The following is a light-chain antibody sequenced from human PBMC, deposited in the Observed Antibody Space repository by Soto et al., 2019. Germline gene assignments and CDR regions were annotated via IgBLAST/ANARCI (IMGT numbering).Light chain of an antibody. CDR2: RTS. V-gene: IGKV3-15*01. J-gene: IGKJ1*01. CDR1: QSVSSSY. Sequence: EIVLTQSPGTLSLSPGERATLSCRASQSVSSSYLAWYQQKPGQAPRLLIYRTSTRATGIPARFSGSGSGTEFTLTISSLQSEDFAVYYCQEYNGRSSFGQGTKVEIK. CDR3: QEYNGRSS.